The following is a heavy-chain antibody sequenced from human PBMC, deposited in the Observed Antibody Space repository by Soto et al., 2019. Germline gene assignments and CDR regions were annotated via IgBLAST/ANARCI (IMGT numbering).Heavy chain of an antibody. V-gene: IGHV1-18*01. CDR2: ISAYNGNT. Sequence: QVPLVQSGAEVKKPGASVKVSCKASGYTFTSYGISWVRQAPGQGLEWMGWISAYNGNTNYAQKLQGRVTMTTDTSTRKDYMELRSLRSDDTAVYYCARDSAFDYGDYDWFDPWGQGTLVTVSS. J-gene: IGHJ5*02. CDR3: ARDSAFDYGDYDWFDP. CDR1: GYTFTSYG. D-gene: IGHD4-17*01.